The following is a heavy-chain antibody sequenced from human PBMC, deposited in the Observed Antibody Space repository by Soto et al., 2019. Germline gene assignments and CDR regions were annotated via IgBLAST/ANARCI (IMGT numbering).Heavy chain of an antibody. Sequence: EASVQVSCKASGGTFSSYAISWVRQPPGQGLEWMGGIIRIFGTANYAQKYQGRVTITADESTSTAYMELSSQRSDDTAVYYCARETTKCDFWSGQAYCMDYWGQGTLVTVSS. CDR2: IIRIFGTA. D-gene: IGHD3-3*01. V-gene: IGHV1-69*13. CDR1: GGTFSSYA. J-gene: IGHJ4*02. CDR3: ARETTKCDFWSGQAYCMDY.